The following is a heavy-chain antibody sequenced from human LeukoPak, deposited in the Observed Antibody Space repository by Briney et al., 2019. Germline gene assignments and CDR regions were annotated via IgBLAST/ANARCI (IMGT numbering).Heavy chain of an antibody. D-gene: IGHD5-12*01. Sequence: ASVKVSCKASEYTFTSYDINWVRQATGQGLEWMGWMNPNSGNTGYAQKFQGRVTMTRNTSISTAYMELSSLRSEDTAVYYCARVVDSGYDYHFDYWGQGTLVTVSS. CDR3: ARVVDSGYDYHFDY. V-gene: IGHV1-8*01. J-gene: IGHJ4*02. CDR2: MNPNSGNT. CDR1: EYTFTSYD.